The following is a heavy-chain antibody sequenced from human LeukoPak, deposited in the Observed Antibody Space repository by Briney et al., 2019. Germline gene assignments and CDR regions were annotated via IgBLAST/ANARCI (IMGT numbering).Heavy chain of an antibody. CDR3: ARDNYGSGLPDFDY. CDR1: SGSINGHY. CDR2: ISASGTT. J-gene: IGHJ4*02. D-gene: IGHD3-10*01. V-gene: IGHV4-4*07. Sequence: SETLSLXCTVSSGSINGHYWSWIRQPAGKGLEWLGRISASGTTKYNLSLRNRVTMSVDTSKNQFALKVKSVTAADTGVYYCARDNYGSGLPDFDYWGQGTLVTVSS.